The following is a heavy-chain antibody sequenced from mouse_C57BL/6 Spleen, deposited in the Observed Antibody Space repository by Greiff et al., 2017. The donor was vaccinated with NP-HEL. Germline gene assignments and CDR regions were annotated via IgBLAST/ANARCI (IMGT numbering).Heavy chain of an antibody. D-gene: IGHD2-5*01. V-gene: IGHV14-1*01. CDR2: IDPEDGDT. Sequence: EVQRVESGAELVRPGASVKLSCTASGFNIKDYYMHWVKQRPEQGLEWIGRIDPEDGDTEYAPKFQGKATMTADPSSNTAYLQLSSLTSEDTAVYYCTTSKRTWCAYWGQGTLVTVSA. J-gene: IGHJ3*01. CDR1: GFNIKDYY. CDR3: TTSKRTWCAY.